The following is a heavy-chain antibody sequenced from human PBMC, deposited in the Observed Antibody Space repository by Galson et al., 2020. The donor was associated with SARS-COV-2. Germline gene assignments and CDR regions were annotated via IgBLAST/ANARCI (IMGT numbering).Heavy chain of an antibody. D-gene: IGHD2-15*01. Sequence: GESLKISCGASGFGFSYYWMSWVRQAPGRGLEWVASIKHDGSGKYYVDSVKGRFTISRDNPKNSLFLQMNNLRVEDTAVYNCARVDCSGGSCYPGNYWGQGTLVTVSS. CDR3: ARVDCSGGSCYPGNY. V-gene: IGHV3-7*03. J-gene: IGHJ4*02. CDR1: GFGFSYYW. CDR2: IKHDGSGK.